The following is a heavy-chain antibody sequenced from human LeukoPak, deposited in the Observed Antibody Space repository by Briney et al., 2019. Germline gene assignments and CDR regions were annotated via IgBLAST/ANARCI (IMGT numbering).Heavy chain of an antibody. CDR1: GGPISSGGYS. D-gene: IGHD3-10*01. CDR2: IYHSGST. Sequence: PSQTLSLTCAVSGGPISSGGYSWSWIRQPPGKGLEWIGYIYHSGSTYYNPSLKSRVTISVDTSKNQFSLKLSSVTAADTAVYYCAGLDRSITRSRYYYGMDVWGQGTTVTVSS. J-gene: IGHJ6*02. V-gene: IGHV4-30-2*01. CDR3: AGLDRSITRSRYYYGMDV.